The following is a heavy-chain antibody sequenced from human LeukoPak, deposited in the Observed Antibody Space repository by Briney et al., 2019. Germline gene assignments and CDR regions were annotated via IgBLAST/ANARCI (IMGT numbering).Heavy chain of an antibody. V-gene: IGHV4-39*01. CDR2: IYYSGST. D-gene: IGHD3-22*01. Sequence: SETLSLTCTVSGGSISSSSYYWGWIRQPPGKGLEWIGSIYYSGSTYYNPSLKSRVTISVDTSKNQFSLKLSSVTAADTAVYYCASRTPNYYDSSGYLLGAFDIWGQGTMVTVSS. CDR3: ASRTPNYYDSSGYLLGAFDI. CDR1: GGSISSSSYY. J-gene: IGHJ3*02.